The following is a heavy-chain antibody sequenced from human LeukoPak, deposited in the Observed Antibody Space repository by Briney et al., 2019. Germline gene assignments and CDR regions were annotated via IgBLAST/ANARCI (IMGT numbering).Heavy chain of an antibody. CDR1: GGSISSGGYY. J-gene: IGHJ5*02. CDR2: IYYSGST. V-gene: IGHV4-31*03. D-gene: IGHD3-10*01. Sequence: SQTLSFTCTVSGGSISSGGYYWSWIRQHPGKGLEWIGYIYYSGSTYYNPSLKSRVTISVDTSKNQFSLKLSSVTAADTAVYYCATLLLHGSERRLDPWGQGTLVTVSS. CDR3: ATLLLHGSERRLDP.